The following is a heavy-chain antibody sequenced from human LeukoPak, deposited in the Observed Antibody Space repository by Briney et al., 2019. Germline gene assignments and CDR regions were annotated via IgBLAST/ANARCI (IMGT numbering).Heavy chain of an antibody. CDR3: AKNGGIYDYVWGSYRYYFDY. D-gene: IGHD3-16*02. Sequence: AGGSLRLSCAASGFTFSSYAMSWVRQAPGKGLEWVSAISGSGGSTYYADSVKGRSTISRDNSKNTLYLQMNSLRAEDTAVYYCAKNGGIYDYVWGSYRYYFDYWGQGTLVTVSS. V-gene: IGHV3-23*01. CDR1: GFTFSSYA. J-gene: IGHJ4*02. CDR2: ISGSGGST.